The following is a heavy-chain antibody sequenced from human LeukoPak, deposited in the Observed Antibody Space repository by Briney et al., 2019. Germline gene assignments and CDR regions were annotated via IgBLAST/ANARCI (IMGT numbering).Heavy chain of an antibody. CDR1: GGTFSSYA. CDR3: ARQDEGYYGSSAPDV. D-gene: IGHD3-10*01. Sequence: SVKVSCEASGGTFSSYAISWVRQAPGQGLEWMGGIIPIFGTANYAQKFQGRVTITADESTSTAYMELSSLRSEDTAVYYCARQDEGYYGSSAPDVWGQGTTVTVSS. V-gene: IGHV1-69*13. J-gene: IGHJ6*02. CDR2: IIPIFGTA.